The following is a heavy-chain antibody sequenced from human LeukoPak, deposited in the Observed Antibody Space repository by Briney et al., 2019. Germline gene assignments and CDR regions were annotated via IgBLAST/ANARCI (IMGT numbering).Heavy chain of an antibody. CDR2: IHYTGST. V-gene: IGHV4-59*08. CDR1: GGSISPYY. J-gene: IGHJ4*02. Sequence: MPSETLSLTCTASGGSISPYYWSWIRQSPGKGLEWIGYIHYTGSTNYNPSLKSRVTISIYTSKNQFSLKLSSVTAADTAVYYCVRSWDYWGQGTLVTVSS. CDR3: VRSWDY.